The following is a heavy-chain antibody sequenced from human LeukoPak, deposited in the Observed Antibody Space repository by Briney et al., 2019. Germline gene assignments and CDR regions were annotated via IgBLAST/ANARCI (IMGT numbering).Heavy chain of an antibody. Sequence: SVKVSCKASGGTFSSYAISWVRQAPGQGLEWMGRIIPILGIANYAQKFQGRVTMTTDTSTSTAYMELRSLRSDDTAVYYCARDITLNYYDSSGYYYDFDYWGQGTLVTVSS. J-gene: IGHJ4*02. V-gene: IGHV1-69*04. D-gene: IGHD3-22*01. CDR3: ARDITLNYYDSSGYYYDFDY. CDR2: IIPILGIA. CDR1: GGTFSSYA.